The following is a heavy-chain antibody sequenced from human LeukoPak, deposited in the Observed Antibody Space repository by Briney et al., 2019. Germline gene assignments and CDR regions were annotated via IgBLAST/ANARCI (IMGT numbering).Heavy chain of an antibody. CDR3: AHSDDIKLYNWFDP. J-gene: IGHJ5*02. V-gene: IGHV2-5*01. D-gene: IGHD3-9*01. CDR2: IYWNDDK. Sequence: SGPTLVKPTQTLTLTFTFSGFSLSTSGVGVGWIRQPPGKALEWLALIYWNDDKRYSPSLKSRLTITKDTSKNQVVLTMTNMDPVDTATYYCAHSDDIKLYNWFDPWGQGTLVTVSS. CDR1: GFSLSTSGVG.